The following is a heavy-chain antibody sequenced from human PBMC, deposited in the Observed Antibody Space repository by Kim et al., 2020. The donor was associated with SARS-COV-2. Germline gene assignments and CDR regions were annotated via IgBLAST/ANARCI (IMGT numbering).Heavy chain of an antibody. CDR1: GGSISSSSYY. D-gene: IGHD3-9*01. CDR3: ARDPILTGLLTPSNYYYHGMVV. V-gene: IGHV4-39*01. Sequence: SETLSLTCTVSGGSISSSSYYWGWIRQPPGKGLEWIGSIYYSGSTYYNPSLKSRVTISVDTSKNQFSLKLSSVTAADTAVYYCARDPILTGLLTPSNYYYHGMVVWGQGTTVTVSS. J-gene: IGHJ6*02. CDR2: IYYSGST.